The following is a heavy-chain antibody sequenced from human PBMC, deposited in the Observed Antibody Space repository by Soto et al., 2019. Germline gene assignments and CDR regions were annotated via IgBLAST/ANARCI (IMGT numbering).Heavy chain of an antibody. CDR1: GASLSSVGYY. J-gene: IGHJ4*02. CDR3: ARGWQRVTGTCVY. V-gene: IGHV4-31*11. D-gene: IGHD1-20*01. Sequence: QVQLQESGPGLVKPSQTLSLTCAVSGASLSSVGYYWHWIRQHPGKGLEWLGYIFDSGTTYYRPSLKGRLAISADTSKNQFSLRLTSVTAADTGVYYCARGWQRVTGTCVYWGQGTLVTVSS. CDR2: IFDSGTT.